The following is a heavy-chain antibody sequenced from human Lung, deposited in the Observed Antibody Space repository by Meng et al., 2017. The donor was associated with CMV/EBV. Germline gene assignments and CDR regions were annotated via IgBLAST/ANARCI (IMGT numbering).Heavy chain of an antibody. Sequence: ESLKISXAVSGFIVSDNYISWVRQAPGKGLECVSVIYNEGRTFYVDSVKGRFTISRDNSKNTVYLQMSSLRTDDTAVYFCARLSDPEWLPFAMDVWGQGTTVPSP. CDR2: IYNEGRT. CDR3: ARLSDPEWLPFAMDV. D-gene: IGHD3-3*01. CDR1: GFIVSDNY. V-gene: IGHV3-66*02. J-gene: IGHJ6*02.